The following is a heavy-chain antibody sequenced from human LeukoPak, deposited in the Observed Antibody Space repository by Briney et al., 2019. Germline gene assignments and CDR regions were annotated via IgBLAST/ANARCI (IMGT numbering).Heavy chain of an antibody. Sequence: SETLSLTCTVSGGSISSSSYYWGWVRQPPGKGLEWIGYIYYSGSTYYNPSLQSRVTISVDTSKNQFSLKLTSVTAADTAVYYCASPLGGFDYWGQGTLVTVSS. J-gene: IGHJ4*02. D-gene: IGHD3-16*01. CDR2: IYYSGST. V-gene: IGHV4-39*01. CDR3: ASPLGGFDY. CDR1: GGSISSSSYY.